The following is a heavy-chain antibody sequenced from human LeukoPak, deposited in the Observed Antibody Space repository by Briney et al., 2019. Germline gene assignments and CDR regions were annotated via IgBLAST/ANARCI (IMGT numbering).Heavy chain of an antibody. V-gene: IGHV4-4*07. CDR2: IYTSGST. J-gene: IGHJ5*02. CDR1: GGSISSYY. Sequence: SETLSLTCTVSGGSISSYYWSWIRQPAGKGLEWIGRIYTSGSTNYNPSLKSRVTMSVDTSKNQFSLKLSSVTAADTAVNYCARGGIAVADNWFDPWGQGTLVTVSS. D-gene: IGHD6-19*01. CDR3: ARGGIAVADNWFDP.